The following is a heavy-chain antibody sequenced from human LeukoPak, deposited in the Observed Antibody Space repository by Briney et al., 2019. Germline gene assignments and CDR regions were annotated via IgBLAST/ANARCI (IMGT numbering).Heavy chain of an antibody. D-gene: IGHD3-16*01. CDR3: ARHRRLYFDY. J-gene: IGHJ4*02. CDR2: IYYSGST. V-gene: IGHV4-59*08. CDR1: GGSISSYY. Sequence: PSETLSLTCTVSGGSISSYYWSWTRQPPGKGLEWIGYIYYSGSTNYNPSLKSRVTISVDTSKNQFSLKLSSVTAADTAVYYCARHRRLYFDYWGQGTLVTVSS.